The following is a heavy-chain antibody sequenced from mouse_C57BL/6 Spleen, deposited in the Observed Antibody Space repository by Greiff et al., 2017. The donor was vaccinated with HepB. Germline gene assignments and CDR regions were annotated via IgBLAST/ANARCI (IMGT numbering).Heavy chain of an antibody. CDR1: GYTFTSYW. CDR3: ARRSLSAWFAY. CDR2: IHPNSGST. J-gene: IGHJ3*01. V-gene: IGHV1-64*01. Sequence: QVQLQQPGAELVKPGASVKLSCKASGYTFTSYWMHWVKQRPGQGLEWIGMIHPNSGSTNYNEKFKSKSTLTVDKSSSTAYMQLSSLTSEESAVYYCARRSLSAWFAYWGQGTLVTVSA. D-gene: IGHD2-3*01.